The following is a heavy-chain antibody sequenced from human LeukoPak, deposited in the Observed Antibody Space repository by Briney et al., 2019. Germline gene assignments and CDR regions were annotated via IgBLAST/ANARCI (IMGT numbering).Heavy chain of an antibody. V-gene: IGHV3-48*01. CDR2: ISSSSSTI. D-gene: IGHD3-9*01. CDR1: GFTFSSYS. Sequence: GGSLRLSCAASGFTFSSYSMNWVRQAPGKGLEWVSYISSSSSTIYYADSVKGRFTISRDNAKNSLYLQMNSLRAEDTAVYYCASHYDILTGFDAFDIWGQGTMVTVSS. J-gene: IGHJ3*02. CDR3: ASHYDILTGFDAFDI.